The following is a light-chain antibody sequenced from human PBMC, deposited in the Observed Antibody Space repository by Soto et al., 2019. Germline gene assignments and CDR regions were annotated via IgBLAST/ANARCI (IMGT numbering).Light chain of an antibody. Sequence: DTQMTQSPSIVSASVGDRVTITCRASQTIRNWLAWYQQKPGKAPKVLIYGASNLESGVPSRFSGSGSGTEFTLTISSVKPDDFATYYCQQYDGHFGQGTKVEIK. CDR1: QTIRNW. V-gene: IGKV1-5*01. CDR2: GAS. J-gene: IGKJ2*01. CDR3: QQYDGH.